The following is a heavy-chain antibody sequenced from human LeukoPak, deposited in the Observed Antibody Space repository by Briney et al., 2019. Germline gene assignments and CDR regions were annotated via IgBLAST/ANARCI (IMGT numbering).Heavy chain of an antibody. CDR1: GYTFSAYY. J-gene: IGHJ2*01. D-gene: IGHD3-3*01. V-gene: IGHV1-2*02. CDR3: ARLFLEWLPSDFDL. Sequence: GASVKVSCKTSGYTFSAYYMHWVRQAPGQGLEWMGWINPNSGGTNYAQKFQGRVTMTRDTSISTAYMELSRLRSDDTAVYYCARLFLEWLPSDFDLWGRGTLVTVSS. CDR2: INPNSGGT.